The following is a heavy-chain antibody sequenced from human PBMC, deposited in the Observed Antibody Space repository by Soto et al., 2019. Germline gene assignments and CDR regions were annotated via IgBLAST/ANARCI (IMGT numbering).Heavy chain of an antibody. CDR2: INHSGST. Sequence: SETLSLTCAVYGGSFSGYYWSWIRQPPGKGLEWIGEINHSGSTNYNPSLKSRVTISVDTSKNQFSLKLSSVTAADTAVYYCARADTGRPNYYYYYGMDVWGQGTTVTVSS. J-gene: IGHJ6*02. V-gene: IGHV4-34*01. CDR3: ARADTGRPNYYYYYGMDV. CDR1: GGSFSGYY. D-gene: IGHD5-18*01.